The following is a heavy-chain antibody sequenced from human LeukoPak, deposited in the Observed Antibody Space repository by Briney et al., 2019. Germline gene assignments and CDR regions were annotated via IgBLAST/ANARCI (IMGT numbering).Heavy chain of an antibody. CDR1: GGSISSYY. V-gene: IGHV4-59*01. J-gene: IGHJ4*02. CDR2: IYNSGSN. CDR3: ARAHSVWTSFDY. D-gene: IGHD3/OR15-3a*01. Sequence: SETLSLTCTVSGGSISSYYRSWIRQPPGKGLEWIGYIYNSGSNNYNPSLKSRVTISVDTSKNQFSLKLSSVTAADTAVYYCARAHSVWTSFDYWGQGTLVTVSS.